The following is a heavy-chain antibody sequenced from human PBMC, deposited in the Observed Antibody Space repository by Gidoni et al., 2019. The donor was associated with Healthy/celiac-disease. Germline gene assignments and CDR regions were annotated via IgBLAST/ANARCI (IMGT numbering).Heavy chain of an antibody. CDR2: IRCSGVST. CDR1: GFTFSSHA. J-gene: IGHJ4*02. D-gene: IGHD2-8*01. CDR3: ATDLMVYAPLDY. V-gene: IGHV3-23*01. Sequence: EVQLLESGGGLVQPGGSLRLSCAASGFTFSSHAMSWVRQAPGKGLVWVSAIRCSGVSTYYADPVKGRFTISRDNSKNTLYLQMNSLRAEDTAVYYCATDLMVYAPLDYCGQGTLVTVSS.